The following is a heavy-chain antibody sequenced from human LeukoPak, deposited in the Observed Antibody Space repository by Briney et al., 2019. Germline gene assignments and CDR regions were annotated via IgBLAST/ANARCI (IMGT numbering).Heavy chain of an antibody. Sequence: PGRSLRLSCAASGFTFSSYGMHWVRQAPGKGLEWVAVISYDGSNKYYADSVKGRFTISRDNSKNTLYLQMNSLRAEDTAVYYCALLPSPYYYDSSGYYPNDDYWGQGTLVTVSS. CDR1: GFTFSSYG. V-gene: IGHV3-30*03. D-gene: IGHD3-22*01. CDR2: ISYDGSNK. J-gene: IGHJ4*02. CDR3: ALLPSPYYYDSSGYYPNDDY.